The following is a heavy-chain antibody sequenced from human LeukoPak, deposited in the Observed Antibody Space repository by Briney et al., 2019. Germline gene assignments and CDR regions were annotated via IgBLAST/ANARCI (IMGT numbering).Heavy chain of an antibody. V-gene: IGHV3-74*03. D-gene: IGHD3-16*01. CDR2: INSDGSTT. Sequence: PGGSLRLSCAASGFIFSSYWMHWVRQAPGKGLVWVSRINSDGSTTTYAASVKGRFTISRDNAKNTLYLQMNSRRAEDTAVYYCTRGGVDYRGQGTLVTVSS. CDR3: TRGGVDY. CDR1: GFIFSSYW. J-gene: IGHJ4*02.